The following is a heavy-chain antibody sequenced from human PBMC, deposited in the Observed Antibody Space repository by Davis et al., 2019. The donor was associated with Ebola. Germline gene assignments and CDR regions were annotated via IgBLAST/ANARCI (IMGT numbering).Heavy chain of an antibody. D-gene: IGHD6-19*01. J-gene: IGHJ6*02. CDR2: IYYSGST. V-gene: IGHV4-39*01. CDR1: GGSISSSSYY. Sequence: MPSETLSLTCTVSGGSISSSSYYWGWIRQPPGKGLEWIGSIYYSGSTYYNPSLKSRVTISVDTSKNQFSLKLSSVTAADTAVYYCAIPSGRYHYYYGMDVWGQGTTVTVSS. CDR3: AIPSGRYHYYYGMDV.